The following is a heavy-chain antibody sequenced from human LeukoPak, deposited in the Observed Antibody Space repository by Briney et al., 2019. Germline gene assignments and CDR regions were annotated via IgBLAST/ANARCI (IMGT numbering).Heavy chain of an antibody. Sequence: GGSLSLSCAASGFTFSSYWMHWVRQAPGKGLVWVSRVNPQGTATTYTDSVKGRFTISRDNAKDALHLQLDNLRAEDTAVYYCARARWSSTGWFLGYWGQGTLVTVSS. J-gene: IGHJ4*02. CDR3: ARARWSSTGWFLGY. V-gene: IGHV3-74*03. D-gene: IGHD6-19*01. CDR1: GFTFSSYW. CDR2: VNPQGTAT.